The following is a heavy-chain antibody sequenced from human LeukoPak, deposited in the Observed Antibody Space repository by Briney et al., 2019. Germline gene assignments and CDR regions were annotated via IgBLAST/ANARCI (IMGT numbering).Heavy chain of an antibody. CDR1: GGSVSSGSYY. J-gene: IGHJ1*01. CDR3: ARGGAARLHFQN. CDR2: IYHSGST. V-gene: IGHV4-61*01. Sequence: SETLSLTCTVSGGSVSSGSYYWSWIRQPPGKGLEWIGYIYHSGSTNYNPSLQSRVTISVDTPRNQFSLNLSSVTAADTAVYYCARGGAARLHFQNWGQGTLVTVSS. D-gene: IGHD6-6*01.